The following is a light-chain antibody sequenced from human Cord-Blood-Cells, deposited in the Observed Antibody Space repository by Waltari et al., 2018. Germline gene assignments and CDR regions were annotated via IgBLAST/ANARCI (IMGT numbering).Light chain of an antibody. CDR2: DVS. Sequence: QSVLTQPPSASGTPGQRVTISCSGTSSDVGGYNYVSWYQQHPGKAPKLMIYDVSKRPSGVPDRFSGSKSGNTASLTISGLQAEDEADYYCCSYAGSYTFEVFGGGTKLTVL. V-gene: IGLV2-11*01. CDR1: SSDVGGYNY. CDR3: CSYAGSYTFEV. J-gene: IGLJ2*01.